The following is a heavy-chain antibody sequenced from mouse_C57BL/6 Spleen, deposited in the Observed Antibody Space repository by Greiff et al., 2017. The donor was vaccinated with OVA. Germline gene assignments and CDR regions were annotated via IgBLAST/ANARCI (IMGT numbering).Heavy chain of an antibody. D-gene: IGHD1-1*01. CDR2: IDPNSGGT. Sequence: VQLQQPGAELVKPGASVKLSCKASGYTFTSYWMHWVKQRPGRGLEWIGRIDPNSGGTKYNEKFKSKATLTVDKPSSTAYRQLSSVTAEDSAVYDCARLSSSYWYFDVWGTGTTVTVSS. CDR3: ARLSSSYWYFDV. J-gene: IGHJ1*03. V-gene: IGHV1-72*01. CDR1: GYTFTSYW.